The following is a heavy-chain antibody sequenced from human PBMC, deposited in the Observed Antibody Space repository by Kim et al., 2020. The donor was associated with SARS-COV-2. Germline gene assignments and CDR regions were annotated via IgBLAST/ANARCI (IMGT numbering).Heavy chain of an antibody. CDR2: LYDTGSA. V-gene: IGHV4-59*01. CDR3: ARTDGSGRFSSAMDV. D-gene: IGHD3-10*01. J-gene: IGHJ6*02. Sequence: GKRMEWIGNLYDTGSADYSPSFKSRVTISGDKSKNQFSLKVTSVTAADTAVYYCARTDGSGRFSSAMDVWGQGTSVIVSS.